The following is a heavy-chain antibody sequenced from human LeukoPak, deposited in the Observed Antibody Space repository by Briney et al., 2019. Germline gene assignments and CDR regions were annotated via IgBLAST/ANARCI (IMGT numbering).Heavy chain of an antibody. D-gene: IGHD3-22*01. J-gene: IGHJ4*02. CDR3: ARSRDSSGYYYLI. Sequence: PGGSLRLSCAASGFTFSSYSMNWVRQAPGKGLEWVSYISSSSSTIYYAESVKGRFTISRDNAKNSLYLQMNSLRAEDTAVYYCARSRDSSGYYYLIWGQGTLVTVSS. CDR1: GFTFSSYS. CDR2: ISSSSSTI. V-gene: IGHV3-48*01.